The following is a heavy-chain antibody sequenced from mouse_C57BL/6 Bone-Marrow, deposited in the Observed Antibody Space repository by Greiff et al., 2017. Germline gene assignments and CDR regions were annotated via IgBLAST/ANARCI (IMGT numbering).Heavy chain of an antibody. CDR2: IDPADSYT. CDR1: GYTFTSYW. CDR3: ARSDYYGSYARRY. V-gene: IGHV1-59*01. Sequence: VQLQQPGAELVRPGTSVKLSCTASGYTFTSYWMHWVKQRPGQGLEWIGVIDPADSYTNYNQKFKGKATLTVDTSSSTAYMQLSSLTSEDSAVXYCARSDYYGSYARRYWGQGTTLTVSS. J-gene: IGHJ2*01. D-gene: IGHD1-1*01.